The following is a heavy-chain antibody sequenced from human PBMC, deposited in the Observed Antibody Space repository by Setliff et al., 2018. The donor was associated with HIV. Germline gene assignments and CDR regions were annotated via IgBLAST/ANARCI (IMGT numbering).Heavy chain of an antibody. CDR2: IIPMLGVA. J-gene: IGHJ6*03. CDR1: GGTFSSYA. V-gene: IGHV1-69*10. D-gene: IGHD2-21*02. Sequence: ASVKVSCKASGGTFSSYAISWVRQAPGQGLEWMGGIIPMLGVANYPQKVQGRVTITTDKSTTIVYMELSSLRSEDTAVYYCARREMPCSGGDCNRYFYYYYMDVWGTGTTVTVSS. CDR3: ARREMPCSGGDCNRYFYYYYMDV.